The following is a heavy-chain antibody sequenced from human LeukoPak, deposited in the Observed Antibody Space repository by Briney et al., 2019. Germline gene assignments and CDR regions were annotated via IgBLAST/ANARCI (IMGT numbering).Heavy chain of an antibody. Sequence: PSETLSLTCTVSGGSLSSYYWSWIRQPPGKGLEWIGYIYYSGSTNYNPSLKSRVTISVDTSKNQFSLKLSSVTAADTAVYCCAREFNYYGSGSYPDVWGKGATVTVSS. J-gene: IGHJ6*04. CDR1: GGSLSSYY. CDR3: AREFNYYGSGSYPDV. CDR2: IYYSGST. D-gene: IGHD3-10*01. V-gene: IGHV4-59*01.